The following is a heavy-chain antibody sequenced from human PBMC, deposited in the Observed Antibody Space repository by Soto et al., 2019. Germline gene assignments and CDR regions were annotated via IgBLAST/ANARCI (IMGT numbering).Heavy chain of an antibody. Sequence: GASVKVSCTASGYTFTSYDINWVRQATGQGHEWMGWMNTNSGNTGYAQKFQGRVTMTRNTSISTAYMELSSLRSEDTAVYYCARGLGFTSWPFRYAFDIWGQGTTVTVSS. CDR2: MNTNSGNT. CDR3: ARGLGFTSWPFRYAFDI. J-gene: IGHJ3*02. CDR1: GYTFTSYD. V-gene: IGHV1-8*01. D-gene: IGHD2-2*01.